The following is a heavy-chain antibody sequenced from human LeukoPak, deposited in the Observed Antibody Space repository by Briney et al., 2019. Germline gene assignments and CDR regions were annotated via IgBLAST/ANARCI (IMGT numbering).Heavy chain of an antibody. CDR1: GGSNY. V-gene: IGHV4-59*08. D-gene: IGHD1-20*01. CDR2: IHYTGSP. CDR3: ARHSNWNGGVDWFDP. J-gene: IGHJ5*02. Sequence: SETLSLTCTVSGGSNYWSWIRQPPGKGLEWIAYIHYTGSPNYNPSLKSRVTISIDTSKNQFSLKLNSVTAADTAVYYCARHSNWNGGVDWFDPWGQGTQVTVSS.